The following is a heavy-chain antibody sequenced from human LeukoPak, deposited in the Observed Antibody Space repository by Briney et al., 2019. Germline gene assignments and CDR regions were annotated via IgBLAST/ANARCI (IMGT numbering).Heavy chain of an antibody. D-gene: IGHD3-22*01. Sequence: SETLSPTCIVSGGSISSHYWSWIRQPPGKGLEWIGYIYYSGSTNYNPSLKSRVTISVDTSKNQFSLKLSSVTAADTAVYYCARNRYYFEPFDYWGQGTLVTVSS. CDR2: IYYSGST. J-gene: IGHJ4*02. V-gene: IGHV4-59*11. CDR3: ARNRYYFEPFDY. CDR1: GGSISSHY.